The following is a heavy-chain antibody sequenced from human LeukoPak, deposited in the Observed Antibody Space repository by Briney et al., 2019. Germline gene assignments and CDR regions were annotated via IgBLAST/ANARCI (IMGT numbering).Heavy chain of an antibody. CDR1: GGSISSSSYY. J-gene: IGHJ5*02. CDR3: ARAYSSSWYFNWFDP. Sequence: SETLSLTCTVSGGSISSSSYYWGWIRQPPGKGLEWIGSIYYSGSTYYNPSLKSRVTISVDTSKNQFSLKLSSVTAADTAVYYCARAYSSSWYFNWFDPWGQGALVTVSS. V-gene: IGHV4-39*01. CDR2: IYYSGST. D-gene: IGHD6-13*01.